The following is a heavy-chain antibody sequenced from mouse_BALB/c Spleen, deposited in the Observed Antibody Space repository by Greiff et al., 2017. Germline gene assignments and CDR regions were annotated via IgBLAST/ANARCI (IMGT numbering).Heavy chain of an antibody. CDR2: ISYDGSN. CDR3: ARRGGYYFYFDY. J-gene: IGHJ2*01. V-gene: IGHV3-6*02. CDR1: GYSITSGYY. D-gene: IGHD2-3*01. Sequence: EVKLVESGPGLVKPSQSLSLTCSVTGYSITSGYYWNWIRQFPGNKLEWMGYISYDGSNNYNPSLKNRISITRDTSKNQFFLKLNSVTTEDTATYYCARRGGYYFYFDYWGQGTTLTVSS.